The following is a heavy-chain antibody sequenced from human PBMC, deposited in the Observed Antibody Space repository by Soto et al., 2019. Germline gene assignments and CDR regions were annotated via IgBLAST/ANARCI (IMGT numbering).Heavy chain of an antibody. J-gene: IGHJ6*02. CDR2: ISGGGGI. D-gene: IGHD1-1*01. CDR3: AKVLCLEGLCYYYYGLDV. Sequence: SGGSLRLSCAASGFTFSNYAMSWVRQAPGKGLEWVSTISGGGGIYYADSVKGRFTISRDNSKNTLYLQMNSLRAEDTAVYYCAKVLCLEGLCYYYYGLDVWGHGTTVTVSS. V-gene: IGHV3-23*01. CDR1: GFTFSNYA.